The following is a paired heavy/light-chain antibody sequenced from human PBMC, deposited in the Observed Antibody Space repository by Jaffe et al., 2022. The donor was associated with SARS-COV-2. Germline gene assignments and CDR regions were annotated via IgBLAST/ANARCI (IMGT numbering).Heavy chain of an antibody. D-gene: IGHD2-2*02. CDR2: ISSSSSTI. V-gene: IGHV3-48*02. Sequence: EVQLVESGGGLVQPGGSLRLSCAASGFTFSSYSMNWVRQAPGKGLEWVSYISSSSSTIYYADSVKGRFTISRDNAKNSLYLQMNSLRDEDTAVYYCARAQPGYCSSTSCYTGFDYWGQGTLVTVSS. J-gene: IGHJ4*02. CDR3: ARAQPGYCSSTSCYTGFDY. CDR1: GFTFSSYS.
Light chain of an antibody. V-gene: IGLV5-45*03. Sequence: QAVLTQPSSLSASPGASASLTCTLRSGINVGTYRIYWYQQKPGSPPQYLLRYKSDSDKQQGSGVPSRFSGSKDASANAGILLISGLQSEDEADYYCMIWHSSAWVFGGGTKLTVL. CDR3: MIWHSSAWV. CDR2: YKSDSDK. CDR1: SGINVGTYR. J-gene: IGLJ2*01.